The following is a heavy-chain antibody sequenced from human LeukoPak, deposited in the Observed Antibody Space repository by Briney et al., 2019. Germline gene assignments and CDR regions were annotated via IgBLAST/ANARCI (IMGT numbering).Heavy chain of an antibody. Sequence: PGRSLRLSCAASGFTFSSYGMHWVRQAPGKGLEWVAVISYDGSNKYYADSVKGRFTISRGNSKNTLYLQMNSLRAEDTAVYYCAKDLGFLEWSPYYYYYYGMDVWGQGTTVTVSS. CDR2: ISYDGSNK. CDR1: GFTFSSYG. J-gene: IGHJ6*02. CDR3: AKDLGFLEWSPYYYYYYGMDV. V-gene: IGHV3-30*18. D-gene: IGHD3-3*02.